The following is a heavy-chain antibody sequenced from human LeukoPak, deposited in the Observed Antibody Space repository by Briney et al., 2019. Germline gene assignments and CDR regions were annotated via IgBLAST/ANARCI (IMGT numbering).Heavy chain of an antibody. CDR1: GYSKSSGFY. D-gene: IGHD3-3*01. J-gene: IGHJ4*02. Sequence: KPSETLSLTCAVSGYSKSSGFYWGWIRQPPGKGLEWFGSFYYGGSLHSNPSLKSGLPISVVTSKNQFSLKLSSVTAADTAVYYCARASTLYDFLDYWRQRTVVTVSS. CDR2: FYYGGSL. V-gene: IGHV4-38-2*01. CDR3: ARASTLYDFLDY.